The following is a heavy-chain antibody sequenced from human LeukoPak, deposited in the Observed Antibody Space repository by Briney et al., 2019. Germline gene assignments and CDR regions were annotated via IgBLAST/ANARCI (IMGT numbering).Heavy chain of an antibody. CDR1: GYTLTELS. V-gene: IGHV1-24*01. CDR2: FDPEDGET. J-gene: IGHJ4*01. D-gene: IGHD3-10*01. CDR3: ATASGMVDVYFDY. Sequence: GASVKVSCKVSGYTLTELSMHWVRQAPGKGLEWMGGFDPEDGETIYAQKFQGRVTMTEDTSTDTAYMELSSLRSEDTAVYYCATASGMVDVYFDYWGQEPWSPSPQ.